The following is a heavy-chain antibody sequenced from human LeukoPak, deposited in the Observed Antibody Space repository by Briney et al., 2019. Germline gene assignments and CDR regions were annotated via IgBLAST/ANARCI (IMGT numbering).Heavy chain of an antibody. CDR1: GDSVSSHY. CDR2: IYNGGST. D-gene: IGHD3-22*01. CDR3: ARDRGGLGGYYDSSGYPDY. J-gene: IGHJ4*02. Sequence: PSETLSLTCAVSGDSVSSHYWSWIRQPAGEGLEWIGRIYNGGSTNYNPSLKSRVTVSVDTSKNQFSLRLTSVTAADTAVYYCARDRGGLGGYYDSSGYPDYWGQGTLVTVSS. V-gene: IGHV4-4*07.